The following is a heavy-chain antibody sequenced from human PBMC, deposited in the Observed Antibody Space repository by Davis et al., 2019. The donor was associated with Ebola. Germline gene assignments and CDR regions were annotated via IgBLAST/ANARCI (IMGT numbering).Heavy chain of an antibody. V-gene: IGHV3-15*07. J-gene: IGHJ6*02. Sequence: GESLKISCAASGFTFQNAWMNWVRQAPGKGLEWVGRIKSKAAGGTTDYAAPVKGRFTISRDDSKSIAYLQMNSLKTEDTAVYYCTRDLRNFDWSYYYGMDVWGQGTTVTVSS. CDR3: TRDLRNFDWSYYYGMDV. CDR1: GFTFQNAW. CDR2: IKSKAAGGTT. D-gene: IGHD3-9*01.